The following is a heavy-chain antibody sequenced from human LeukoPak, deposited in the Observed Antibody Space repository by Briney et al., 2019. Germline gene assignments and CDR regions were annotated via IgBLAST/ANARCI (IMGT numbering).Heavy chain of an antibody. CDR2: TYYNSKWYN. D-gene: IGHD3-10*01. Sequence: SQTLSLTCAISGDSVSSNSAAWNWFRQSPSRGLDWLGRTYYNSKWYNDYAVSVKSRIAINPDTSKNQFSLQLNSVTPEDTAVYFCARRRYYGYVGYFDYWGQGTLVTVSS. CDR1: GDSVSSNSAA. V-gene: IGHV6-1*01. J-gene: IGHJ4*02. CDR3: ARRRYYGYVGYFDY.